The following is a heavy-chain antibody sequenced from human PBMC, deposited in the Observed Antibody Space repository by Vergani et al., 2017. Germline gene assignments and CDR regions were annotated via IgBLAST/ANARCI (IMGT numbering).Heavy chain of an antibody. D-gene: IGHD1-14*01. Sequence: QVQLVESGGGVVQPGRSLRLSCAASGFTFNKYCMHWVRQAPGKGLEWVAVTWYDGNNKQYADSVKGRFTISRDNSKSTMYLQMNSLRDEDTGVYYCSRDLRLLYNRFDPWGQGTLVTVSS. CDR3: SRDLRLLYNRFDP. V-gene: IGHV3-33*01. CDR2: TWYDGNNK. J-gene: IGHJ5*01. CDR1: GFTFNKYC.